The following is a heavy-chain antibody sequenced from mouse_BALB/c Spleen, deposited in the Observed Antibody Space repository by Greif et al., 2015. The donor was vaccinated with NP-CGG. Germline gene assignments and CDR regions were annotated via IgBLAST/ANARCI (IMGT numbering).Heavy chain of an antibody. CDR2: IYPGNVNT. J-gene: IGHJ2*01. Sequence: QVQLQQSGPELVKPGASVRISCKASGYTFTSYYIHWVKQRPGQGPEWIGWIYPGNVNTKYNEKFKGKATLTADKSSSTADMQLSSLTSEDSAVYFCARGPHYFDYWGQGATLTVSS. CDR3: ARGPHYFDY. V-gene: IGHV1S56*01. D-gene: IGHD6-1*01. CDR1: GYTFTSYY.